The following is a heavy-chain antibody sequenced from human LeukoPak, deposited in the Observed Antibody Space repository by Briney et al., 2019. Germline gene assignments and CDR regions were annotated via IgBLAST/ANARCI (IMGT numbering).Heavy chain of an antibody. CDR3: ARYGNGEWLAHYAFDV. CDR2: ISSGGKYI. J-gene: IGHJ3*01. Sequence: GGSLRLSCAASEFTFSSYSMNWVRQAPGKGLEWVSSISSGGKYIYYADSVKGRFTISRDNSKNTLYLQMNSLRAEDTAVYYCARYGNGEWLAHYAFDVWGQGTMVTVAS. D-gene: IGHD6-19*01. CDR1: EFTFSSYS. V-gene: IGHV3-21*01.